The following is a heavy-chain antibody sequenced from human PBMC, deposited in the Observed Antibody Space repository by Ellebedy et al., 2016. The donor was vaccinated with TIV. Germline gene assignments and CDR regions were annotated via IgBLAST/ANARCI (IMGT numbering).Heavy chain of an antibody. CDR2: IKTDGSET. Sequence: GESLKISCAAWGFSFSNFWMSWVRQDPGKGLEWVAHIKTDGSETYYVDSVKGRFTISRENAKNALFLQMDGLRVDDSDVYYCVGFGVFNLWGQGAPVTVSS. CDR1: GFSFSNFW. J-gene: IGHJ5*02. CDR3: VGFGVFNL. V-gene: IGHV3-7*01. D-gene: IGHD3-3*01.